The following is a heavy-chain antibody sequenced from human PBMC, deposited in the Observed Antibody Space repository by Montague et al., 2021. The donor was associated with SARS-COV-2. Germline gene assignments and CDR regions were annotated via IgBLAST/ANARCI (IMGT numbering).Heavy chain of an antibody. Sequence: CAISGDSVSSNGAAWNWIRQSPSRGLEWLGRTYYRSKWYNDYAVSVKSRITINPDTSKNQFSLQLNSVTPEDTAAYYCARDDPYCTNGVCYTGNWFDPWGQGTLVTVSS. V-gene: IGHV6-1*01. CDR3: ARDDPYCTNGVCYTGNWFDP. J-gene: IGHJ5*02. D-gene: IGHD2-8*01. CDR2: TYYRSKWYN. CDR1: GDSVSSNGAA.